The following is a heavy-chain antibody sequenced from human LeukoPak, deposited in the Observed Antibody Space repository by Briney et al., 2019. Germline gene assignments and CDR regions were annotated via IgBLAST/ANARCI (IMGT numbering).Heavy chain of an antibody. J-gene: IGHJ4*02. CDR3: ASGATVTNFAY. D-gene: IGHD4-17*01. CDR2: IYYSGST. CDR1: GGSISSYY. Sequence: SETLSLTCTVSGGSISSYYWSWIRQPPGKGLEWIGYIYYSGSTNYNPSLKSRVTISVDTSKNQFSLKLSSVTAADTAVYYCASGATVTNFAYWGQGTLVTVSS. V-gene: IGHV4-59*12.